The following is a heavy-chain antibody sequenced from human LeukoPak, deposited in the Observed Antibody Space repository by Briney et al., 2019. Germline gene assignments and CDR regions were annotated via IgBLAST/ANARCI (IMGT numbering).Heavy chain of an antibody. CDR2: IKQDGSEK. V-gene: IGHV3-7*01. CDR3: ARDNAWTRDY. CDR1: GFTFSSYG. J-gene: IGHJ4*02. Sequence: GGSLRLSCAASGFTFSSYGMHWVRQAPGKGLEWVANIKQDGSEKYYVDSVKGRFTISRDNAKNSLYLQMNSLRAEDTAVYYCARDNAWTRDYWGQGTLVTVSS. D-gene: IGHD3/OR15-3a*01.